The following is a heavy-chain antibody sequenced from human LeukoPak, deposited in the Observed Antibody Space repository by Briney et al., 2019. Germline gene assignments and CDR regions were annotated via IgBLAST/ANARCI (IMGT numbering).Heavy chain of an antibody. CDR1: GFTFSSYG. Sequence: PGGSLRLSCAASGFTFSSYGMHWVRQAPGKGLEWVAFIRYDGSNKYYADSVKGRFTISRDNAKNSLYLQMNSLRAEDTAVYYCARDPIFGECLDYWGQGTLVTVSS. D-gene: IGHD3-10*02. CDR3: ARDPIFGECLDY. CDR2: IRYDGSNK. V-gene: IGHV3-30*02. J-gene: IGHJ4*02.